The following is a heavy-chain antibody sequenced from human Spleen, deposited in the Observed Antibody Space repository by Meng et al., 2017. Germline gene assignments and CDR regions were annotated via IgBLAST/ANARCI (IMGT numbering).Heavy chain of an antibody. D-gene: IGHD2-15*01. Sequence: ASVKVSCKASGYTFTSYGIDWVRQAPGQGLEWMGWISAFNDNINYAQKFQGRVTMTTDTSTSTAYMELRSLRSDDTAVYYCARGDPFCSGGSCQTYYYYGMDVWGQGTTVTVSS. CDR3: ARGDPFCSGGSCQTYYYYGMDV. J-gene: IGHJ6*02. CDR1: GYTFTSYG. V-gene: IGHV1-18*01. CDR2: ISAFNDNI.